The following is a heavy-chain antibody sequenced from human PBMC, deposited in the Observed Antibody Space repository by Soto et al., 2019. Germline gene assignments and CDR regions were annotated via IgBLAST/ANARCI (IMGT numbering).Heavy chain of an antibody. J-gene: IGHJ6*02. V-gene: IGHV3-7*05. Sequence: HPGGSLRLSCAASGFTFSSYWMSWVRQAPGKGLEWVANIKQDGSEKYYVDSVKGRFTISRDNAKNSLYLQMNSLRAEDTAVYYCARDQDTAFPPPPEPDVWGQGTTVTVSS. CDR3: ARDQDTAFPPPPEPDV. CDR1: GFTFSSYW. CDR2: IKQDGSEK. D-gene: IGHD5-18*01.